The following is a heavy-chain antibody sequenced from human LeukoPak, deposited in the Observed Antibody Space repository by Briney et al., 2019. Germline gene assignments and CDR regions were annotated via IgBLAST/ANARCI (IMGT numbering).Heavy chain of an antibody. V-gene: IGHV1-18*04. D-gene: IGHD6-6*01. CDR2: ISAYNGNT. Sequence: GASVKVSCKASGYTFTGYYMHWVRQAPGQGLEWMGWISAYNGNTNYAQKLQGRVTMTTDTSTSTAYMELRSLRSDDTAVYYCASSPTPIAALDVWGKGTTVTVSS. CDR3: ASSPTPIAALDV. CDR1: GYTFTGYY. J-gene: IGHJ6*04.